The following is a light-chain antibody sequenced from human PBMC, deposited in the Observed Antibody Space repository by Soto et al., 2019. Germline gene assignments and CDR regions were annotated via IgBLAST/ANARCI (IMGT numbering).Light chain of an antibody. Sequence: SLLTRPPSNAGSPGQTVTIPWTGTYSDIGAYNYVSWYQQRPGEPPKLIMYEVRKRPSGVPHRIFASESGTTTSLTVSGLQPEDEANSYCTSFKGTNSFVFGTGTKGTV. CDR2: EVR. J-gene: IGLJ1*01. CDR3: TSFKGTNSFV. CDR1: YSDIGAYNY. V-gene: IGLV2-8*01.